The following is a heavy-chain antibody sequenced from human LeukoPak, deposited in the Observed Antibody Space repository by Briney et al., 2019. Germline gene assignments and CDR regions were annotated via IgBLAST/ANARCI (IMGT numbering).Heavy chain of an antibody. CDR2: IGTAGDT. CDR3: ARVAKERVGGVYYFDY. V-gene: IGHV3-13*01. D-gene: IGHD1-1*01. CDR1: GFTFTNYD. Sequence: LAGGSLRPSCAPSGFTFTNYDTHSVRHATGKCMEWVSAIGTAGDTYYTGSVKGRFTISRENAKNSLYLQMNSLRAGDTAVYYCARVAKERVGGVYYFDYWGQGTLVTVSS. J-gene: IGHJ4*02.